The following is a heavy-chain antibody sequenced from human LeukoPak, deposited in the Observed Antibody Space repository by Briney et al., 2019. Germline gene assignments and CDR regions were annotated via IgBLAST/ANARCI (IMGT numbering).Heavy chain of an antibody. J-gene: IGHJ4*02. CDR3: ARSKIYDSSGYSSWGYFDY. D-gene: IGHD3-22*01. CDR1: GFTFSSYG. V-gene: IGHV3-33*01. CDR2: IWYDGSNK. Sequence: PGGSLRLSCAASGFTFSSYGMHWVRQAPGKGLEWVAVIWYDGSNKYYADSVKGRFTISRDNSKNTLYLQMNSLRAEDTAVYYCARSKIYDSSGYSSWGYFDYWGQGTLVTVSS.